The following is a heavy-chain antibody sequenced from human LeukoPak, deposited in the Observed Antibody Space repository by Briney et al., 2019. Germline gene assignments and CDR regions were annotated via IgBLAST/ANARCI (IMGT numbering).Heavy chain of an antibody. CDR1: GGTFSSYA. J-gene: IGHJ4*02. D-gene: IGHD4-11*01. V-gene: IGHV1-69*06. Sequence: GSSVKVSCKASGGTFSSYAISWVRQAPGQGLEWMGGIIPIFGTANYAQKFQGRVTITADKSTSTAYMELSSLRSEDTAVYYCASIISGDYRSPETVVEYWGQGTLVTVSS. CDR3: ASIISGDYRSPETVVEY. CDR2: IIPIFGTA.